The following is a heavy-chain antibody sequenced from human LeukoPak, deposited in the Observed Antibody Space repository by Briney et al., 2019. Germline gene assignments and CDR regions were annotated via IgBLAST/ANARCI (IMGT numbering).Heavy chain of an antibody. CDR1: GGATSSSNYY. CDR3: ARLSNYGGHSGDGY. V-gene: IGHV4-39*01. D-gene: IGHD4-23*01. Sequence: SETLSLTSTVSGGATSSSNYYWAWIRQPPGKGLEWIGSIFYSGTTHYNPSLKSRVTISVDTSKNQFSLKLCSVTAADTAVYYCARLSNYGGHSGDGYWGQGTLVTVSS. J-gene: IGHJ4*02. CDR2: IFYSGTT.